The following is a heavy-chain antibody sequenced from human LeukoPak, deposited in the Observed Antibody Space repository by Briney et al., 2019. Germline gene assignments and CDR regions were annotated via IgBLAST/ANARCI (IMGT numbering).Heavy chain of an antibody. J-gene: IGHJ5*02. V-gene: IGHV3-23*01. CDR1: GFTFSSYA. CDR3: ANAVAGTALENWFDP. D-gene: IGHD6-19*01. Sequence: GGSLRLSCAASGFTFSSYAMSWVRQAPGKGLEWVSAISGSGGSTYYADSVKGRFTISRDNSKNTLYLQMNSLRAEDTAVYYCANAVAGTALENWFDPWGQGTLVTVSS. CDR2: ISGSGGST.